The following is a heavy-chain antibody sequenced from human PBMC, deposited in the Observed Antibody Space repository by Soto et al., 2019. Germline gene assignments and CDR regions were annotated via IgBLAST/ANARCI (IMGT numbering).Heavy chain of an antibody. Sequence: PGGSLRLSCAASGFTFTNYWMHWVRQVPGKGLVWVSRIDGVGAGTSYSDSVRGRFTISRDNAENMLYLQMNSLRAEDTAVYYCTKVFEYWGQGTLVTVYS. CDR2: IDGVGAGT. CDR3: TKVFEY. CDR1: GFTFTNYW. J-gene: IGHJ4*02. V-gene: IGHV3-74*01.